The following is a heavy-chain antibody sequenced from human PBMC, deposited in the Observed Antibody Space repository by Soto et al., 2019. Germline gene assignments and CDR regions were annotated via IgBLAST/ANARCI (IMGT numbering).Heavy chain of an antibody. D-gene: IGHD5-12*01. CDR2: INPNSGVT. V-gene: IGHV1-2*04. Sequence: QVQLVQSGAEVKEPGASVTVYCRASGDRFTDYYMHRVRQAPGQGLEWMGWINPNSGVTKYAQKFQGWVTMTRDTSIRTVYMQLSRLGFDDTAIYYCARESGGATATLDYYYFYMDVWGTGTTVTVSS. J-gene: IGHJ6*03. CDR1: GDRFTDYY. CDR3: ARESGGATATLDYYYFYMDV.